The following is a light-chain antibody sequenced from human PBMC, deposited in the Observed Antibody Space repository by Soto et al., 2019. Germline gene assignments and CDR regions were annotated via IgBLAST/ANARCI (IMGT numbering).Light chain of an antibody. CDR3: QQYGGSPRT. Sequence: VLTQSPATLSVSPGERATLSCRASQSVSSNLAWYQQRRGQAPRLLIHGASNRATGIPDRFSGSGSGPDFTLTISRLEPEDFAVYYCQQYGGSPRTFGQGTKVDIK. J-gene: IGKJ1*01. CDR1: QSVSSN. CDR2: GAS. V-gene: IGKV3-20*01.